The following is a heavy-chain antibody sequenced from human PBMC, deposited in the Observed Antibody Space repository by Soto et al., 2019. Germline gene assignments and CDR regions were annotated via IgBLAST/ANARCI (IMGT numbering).Heavy chain of an antibody. CDR1: GGSFTSNNW. D-gene: IGHD1-7*01. J-gene: IGHJ4*02. V-gene: IGHV4-4*02. CDR2: IYRTGST. CDR3: ASRDPGTSVDY. Sequence: SEALSLTCAVSGGSFTSNNWWTWVRQPPGQGLEWIGEIYRTGSTNYNPSLKSRVTISLDKSENQFSLKVTSLTAADTAVYYCASRDPGTSVDYWGQGTLVTVSS.